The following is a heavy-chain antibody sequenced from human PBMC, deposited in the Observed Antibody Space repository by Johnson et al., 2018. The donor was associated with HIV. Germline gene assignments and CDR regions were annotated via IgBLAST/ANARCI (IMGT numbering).Heavy chain of an antibody. CDR3: VRRFYDSSAFDI. CDR2: ISYDGTNK. Sequence: QVQLVESGGGVVQPGTSLRLSCAASGFTFSSFAMHWVRQAPGKGLEWVAFISYDGTNKYYADSVKGRFTISRDNSKNTLFLQMNSLRPEDTAVYYCVRRFYDSSAFDIWGQGTLVTVSS. J-gene: IGHJ3*02. D-gene: IGHD3-22*01. V-gene: IGHV3-30-3*01. CDR1: GFTFSSFA.